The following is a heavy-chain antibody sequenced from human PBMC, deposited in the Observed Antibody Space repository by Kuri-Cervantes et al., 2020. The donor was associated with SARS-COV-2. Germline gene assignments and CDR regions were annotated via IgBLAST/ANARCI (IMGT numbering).Heavy chain of an antibody. CDR2: IYSGGST. CDR3: ARGLRTSRVYYYYGMDV. Sequence: GGSLRLSCAASGFTVSSNYMSWVRQAPGKGLEWVSVIYSGGSTYYADSVKGRFTIARHNSKNTLYLQMNSLRAEDTAVYYCARGLRTSRVYYYYGMDVWGQGTTVTVSS. D-gene: IGHD2-2*01. V-gene: IGHV3-53*04. J-gene: IGHJ6*02. CDR1: GFTVSSNY.